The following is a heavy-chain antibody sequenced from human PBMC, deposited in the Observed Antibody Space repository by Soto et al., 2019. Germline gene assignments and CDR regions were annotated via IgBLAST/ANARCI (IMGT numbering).Heavy chain of an antibody. Sequence: QMHLQEAGPGLVKPSETLSLTCTVSGGSISGYYSSWVRQPAGKGLAWVGRIYSDGTTNSSPSLKSRISSSQDTSKDQFSRHLNSVTATDTAVYYCSREGCSNSNYYSRGMDVCGRGGTVTVTS. V-gene: IGHV4-4*07. CDR1: GGSISGYY. J-gene: IGHJ6*02. D-gene: IGHD2-2*01. CDR3: SREGCSNSNYYSRGMDV. CDR2: IYSDGTT.